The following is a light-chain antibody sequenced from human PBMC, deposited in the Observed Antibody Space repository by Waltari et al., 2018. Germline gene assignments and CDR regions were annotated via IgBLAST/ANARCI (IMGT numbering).Light chain of an antibody. J-gene: IGLJ3*02. CDR1: SSNIGTGHD. Sequence: QSVLTQPPSVSGAPGQRVIISCTGSSSNIGTGHDVHWYQQLPGTAPKRPISAYTNRTSGVPDRFSASKSGTSASLAITGLQAEDEADYYCQSYDSSLSGRVFGGGTKLTVL. CDR2: AYT. CDR3: QSYDSSLSGRV. V-gene: IGLV1-40*01.